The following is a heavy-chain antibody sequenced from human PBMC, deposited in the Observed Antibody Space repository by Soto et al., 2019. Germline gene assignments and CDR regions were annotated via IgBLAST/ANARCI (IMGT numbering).Heavy chain of an antibody. Sequence: EVQLLESGGGLVHPGGSLRLSCEVSEFTFSSYAMSWVRQAPGKGLEWVSTISGSGVSTYYGDSGKGRFTLSRDNSKNTLYLQMNSLRVEDTAMYYCAKDRGVVVVVTTGGAFDLWGQGTMVTVSS. D-gene: IGHD3-22*01. J-gene: IGHJ3*01. CDR2: ISGSGVST. CDR1: EFTFSSYA. CDR3: AKDRGVVVVVTTGGAFDL. V-gene: IGHV3-23*01.